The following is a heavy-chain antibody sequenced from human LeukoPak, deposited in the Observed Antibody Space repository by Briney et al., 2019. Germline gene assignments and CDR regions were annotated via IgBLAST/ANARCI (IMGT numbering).Heavy chain of an antibody. Sequence: ASVKVSCKASGYTFTSYDINWVRQAPGQGLEWMGWINPNSGGTNYAQKFQGWVTMTRDTSISTAYMELSRLRSDDTAVYYCARDITGTTGLGVDAFDIWGQGTMVTVSS. CDR3: ARDITGTTGLGVDAFDI. CDR2: INPNSGGT. V-gene: IGHV1-2*04. CDR1: GYTFTSYD. D-gene: IGHD1-20*01. J-gene: IGHJ3*02.